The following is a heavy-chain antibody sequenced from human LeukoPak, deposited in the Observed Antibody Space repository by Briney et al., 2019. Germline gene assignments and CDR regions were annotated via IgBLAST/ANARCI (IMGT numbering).Heavy chain of an antibody. CDR1: GFTVSSNY. CDR2: IYSGGST. CDR3: AKKQSIAAAGDFDY. Sequence: GGSLRLSCAASGFTVSSNYMSWVRQAPGEGLEWVSVIYSGGSTYYADSVKGRFTISRDNSKNTLYLQMNSLRAEDTAVYYCAKKQSIAAAGDFDYWGQGTLVTVSS. V-gene: IGHV3-53*01. D-gene: IGHD6-13*01. J-gene: IGHJ4*02.